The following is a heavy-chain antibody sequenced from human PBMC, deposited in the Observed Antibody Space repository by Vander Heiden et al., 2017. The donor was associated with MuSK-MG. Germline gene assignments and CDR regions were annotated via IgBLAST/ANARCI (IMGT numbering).Heavy chain of an antibody. CDR2: INPRSGGT. J-gene: IGHJ4*02. CDR1: GYSFNGFY. V-gene: IGHV1-2*02. CDR3: AKWSIGVAAAFDY. Sequence: QVQLVQSGAELRKPGASVQVSCKASGYSFNGFYMHWVRQVPGQGLEWMGWINPRSGGTNYAQKFQGRVTMTRDSSISTGYMELSRLRSDDTAVYYCAKWSIGVAAAFDYWGQGTLVTVSS. D-gene: IGHD6-13*01.